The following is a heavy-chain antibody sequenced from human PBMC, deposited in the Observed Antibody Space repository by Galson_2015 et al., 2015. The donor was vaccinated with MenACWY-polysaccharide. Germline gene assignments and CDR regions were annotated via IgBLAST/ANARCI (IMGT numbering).Heavy chain of an antibody. CDR1: GFTFSTYG. V-gene: IGHV3-30*18. J-gene: IGHJ4*02. CDR3: AKGKFAYYDFRSGYLLDY. CDR2: ISNDGSKN. Sequence: SLRLSCAASGFTFSTYGIQWVRQAPGKGLEWVAVISNDGSKNYYADSVKGRFTISRDNSKNTLYLQMNSLRAEDTAVYYCAKGKFAYYDFRSGYLLDYWGQGTLVTVSS. D-gene: IGHD3-3*01.